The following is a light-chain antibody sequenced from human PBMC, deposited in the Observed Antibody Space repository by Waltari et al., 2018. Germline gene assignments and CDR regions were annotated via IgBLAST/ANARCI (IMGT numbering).Light chain of an antibody. CDR3: YSTDITGNRRV. V-gene: IGLV3-10*01. J-gene: IGLJ2*01. CDR2: EDR. CDR1: ALPKKY. Sequence: SYELTQPPSVSVSPGQTARITCSGDALPKKYAYWYQQKSGQAPVLVIYEDRKRASGIPGRFSGSSSGTTATLTISGAQVEDEADYYCYSTDITGNRRVFGGGTKVTVL.